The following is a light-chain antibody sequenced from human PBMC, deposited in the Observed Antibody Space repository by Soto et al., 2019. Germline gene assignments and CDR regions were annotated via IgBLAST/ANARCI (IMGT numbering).Light chain of an antibody. CDR2: DIS. CDR1: PSVDNF. V-gene: IGKV3-11*01. CDR3: QQRNSWSSLT. J-gene: IGKJ4*01. Sequence: EIVLTQSPATLSLSPGERATLSCRASPSVDNFLARYQQKAGQAPMLLIYDISKRATGTPARISGSGSGTDFTLTISSLEPEDFAVYYCQQRNSWSSLTFGGGTRVEIK.